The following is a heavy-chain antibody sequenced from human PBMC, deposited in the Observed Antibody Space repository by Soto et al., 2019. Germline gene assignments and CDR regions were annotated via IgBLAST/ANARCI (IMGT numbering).Heavy chain of an antibody. CDR3: AKVGGPLWLGAGEYFQH. J-gene: IGHJ1*01. CDR2: IPYDGSNK. CDR1: GFTFSSYG. Sequence: WRSVRLSCAASGFTFSSYGMHWVRQAPGKGLEWVAVIPYDGSNKYYADSVKGRFTISRDNSKNTLYLQMNSLRAEDTAVYYRAKVGGPLWLGAGEYFQHWGQGT. V-gene: IGHV3-30*18. D-gene: IGHD6-19*01.